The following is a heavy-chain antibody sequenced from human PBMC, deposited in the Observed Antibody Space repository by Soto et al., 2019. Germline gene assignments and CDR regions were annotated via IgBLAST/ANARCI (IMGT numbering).Heavy chain of an antibody. J-gene: IGHJ3*02. CDR1: GLIVSSTY. V-gene: IGHV3-66*01. D-gene: IGHD2-15*01. CDR2: ISNGGDT. CDR3: AREPRYCSGGSCAITGDAFDI. Sequence: EVQLVESGGGLVQPGGSLRLSCAASGLIVSSTYMSWVRQAPGKGLEWVSVISNGGDTHYADSVKGRFSLSRDISNNILHLQMISLRVEDTAVYYCAREPRYCSGGSCAITGDAFDIWGQGTMVTVSS.